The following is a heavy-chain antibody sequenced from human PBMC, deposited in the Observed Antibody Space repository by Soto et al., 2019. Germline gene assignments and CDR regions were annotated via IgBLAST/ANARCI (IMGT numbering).Heavy chain of an antibody. CDR2: ISAYNGNT. J-gene: IGHJ4*02. V-gene: IGHV1-18*01. CDR1: GYTFTSYG. CDR3: VVAAQPYYFDY. D-gene: IGHD2-15*01. Sequence: QVQLVQSGAEVKKPGASVKVSCKASGYTFTSYGISWVRQAPGQGLEWMGWISAYNGNTNYAQKPQGRVTMNTVTSTSTVYMELRSLRSDDTAVYYCVVAAQPYYFDYWGQGTLVTVSS.